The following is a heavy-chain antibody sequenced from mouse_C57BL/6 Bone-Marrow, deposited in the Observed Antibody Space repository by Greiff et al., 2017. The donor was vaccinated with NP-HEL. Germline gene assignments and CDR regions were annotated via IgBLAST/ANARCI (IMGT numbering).Heavy chain of an antibody. J-gene: IGHJ2*01. CDR3: ARIGNLLFDY. D-gene: IGHD2-1*01. Sequence: VKLQQPGAELVRPGSSVKLSCKASGYTFTSYWMDWVKQRPGQGLEWIGNIYPSDSETHYNQKFKDKATLTVDKSSSTAYMQLSSLTSEDSAVYYCARIGNLLFDYWGQGTTLTVSS. CDR2: IYPSDSET. CDR1: GYTFTSYW. V-gene: IGHV1-61*01.